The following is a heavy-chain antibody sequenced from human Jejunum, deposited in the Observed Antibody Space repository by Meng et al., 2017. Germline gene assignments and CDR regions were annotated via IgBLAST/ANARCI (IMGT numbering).Heavy chain of an antibody. D-gene: IGHD2-2*02. V-gene: IGHV3-66*02. CDR2: IYAGGVT. CDR3: ARDPYTNRWLFAFDV. CDR1: GLTVNDNY. Sequence: GVSLKISCGASGLTVNDNYMTWVRQAPGKGLEWVSVIYAGGVTYYADSVEGRFTISRDKAKNTLYLQMNSLRPEDTAVYYCARDPYTNRWLFAFDVWGPGTVVTVSS. J-gene: IGHJ3*01.